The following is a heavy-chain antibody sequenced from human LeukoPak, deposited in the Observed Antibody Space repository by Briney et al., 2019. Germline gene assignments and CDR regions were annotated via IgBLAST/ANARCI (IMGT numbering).Heavy chain of an antibody. CDR2: ITNSGGT. CDR3: ASPYGSGWYGY. CDR1: GVTFSNYG. V-gene: IGHV3-23*01. D-gene: IGHD6-19*01. J-gene: IGHJ4*02. Sequence: GGTLRLSCAASGVTFSNYGMSWVRQAPEKGQEWVSIITNSGGTSYADSVKGRFTISRDNSKNTLYVQMNSLRADDTAVYYCASPYGSGWYGYWGQGTLVTVSS.